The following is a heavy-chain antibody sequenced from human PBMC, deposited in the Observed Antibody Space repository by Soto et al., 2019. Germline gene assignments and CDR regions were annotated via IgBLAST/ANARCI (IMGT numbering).Heavy chain of an antibody. Sequence: EVQLLESGGGSVQPGGSLRLSCVASGFTFTTYAMSWVRQAPDKGLEWVSSVSRSGDETYYADSVKGRLNISRDNSKNKLYLQMNSLRGEDTAVYYCAFSYHCDYWGQGTPVTVSS. J-gene: IGHJ4*02. V-gene: IGHV3-23*01. CDR1: GFTFTTYA. CDR3: AFSYHCDY. CDR2: VSRSGDET.